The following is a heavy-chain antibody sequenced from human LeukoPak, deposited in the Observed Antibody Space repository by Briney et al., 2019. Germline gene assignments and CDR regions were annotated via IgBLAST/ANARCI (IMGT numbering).Heavy chain of an antibody. J-gene: IGHJ6*02. CDR3: ARGPVLGYCSSTSCRTNYYYGMDV. CDR1: GGSISSYY. CDR2: IYTSGST. Sequence: KPSETLPLTCTVSGGSISSYYWSWIRQPAGKGLEWIGRIYTSGSTNYNPSLKSRVTMSVGTSKNQFSLKLSSVTAADTAVYYCARGPVLGYCSSTSCRTNYYYGMDVWGQGTTVTVSS. V-gene: IGHV4-4*07. D-gene: IGHD2-2*01.